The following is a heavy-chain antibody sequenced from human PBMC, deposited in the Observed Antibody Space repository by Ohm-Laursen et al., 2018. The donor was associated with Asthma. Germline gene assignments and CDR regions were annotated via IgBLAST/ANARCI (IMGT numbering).Heavy chain of an antibody. CDR3: LRSRTRGAFDY. J-gene: IGHJ4*02. CDR2: ISYSGTP. Sequence: VTLSLTCTVSGDPISDTYTWGWVRQPPGKGLEYIGTISYSGTPYDNPSLRSRVTITVDTSKNKFSLKESSVTAADTAVYYCLRSRTRGAFDYWGQGRLVTVSS. CDR1: GDPISDTYT. D-gene: IGHD1-1*01. V-gene: IGHV4-39*01.